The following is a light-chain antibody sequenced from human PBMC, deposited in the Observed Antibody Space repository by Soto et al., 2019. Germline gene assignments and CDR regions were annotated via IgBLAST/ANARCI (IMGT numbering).Light chain of an antibody. J-gene: IGKJ4*01. V-gene: IGKV4-1*01. CDR3: QQYYNTPLT. CDR1: QSVLYSSNNKNY. CDR2: WAS. Sequence: DIVMTQSPDSLAVSLGERATMNCKSSQSVLYSSNNKNYLAWYQQKPRQPPKLLIYWASTRESGVPDRFSGSGSGTDFTLTIGSLQAEDVAVYYCQQYYNTPLTFGGGTKVDIK.